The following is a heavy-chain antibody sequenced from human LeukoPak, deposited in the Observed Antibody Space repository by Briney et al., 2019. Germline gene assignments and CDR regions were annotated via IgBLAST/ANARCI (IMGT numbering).Heavy chain of an antibody. V-gene: IGHV1-2*02. Sequence: ASVKVSCKASGYTFTGYYMHWVRQAPGQGLEWMGWINPNSGGTNYAQKFQGRVTMTRDTSISTAYMELRRLRFDDTAVYYCARLDGVPAAMTTSFDYWGQGTLVTVSS. CDR3: ARLDGVPAAMTTSFDY. J-gene: IGHJ4*02. D-gene: IGHD2-2*01. CDR1: GYTFTGYY. CDR2: INPNSGGT.